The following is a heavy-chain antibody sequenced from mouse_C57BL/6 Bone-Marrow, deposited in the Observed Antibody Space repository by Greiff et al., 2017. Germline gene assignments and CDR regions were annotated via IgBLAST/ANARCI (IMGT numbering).Heavy chain of an antibody. J-gene: IGHJ3*01. D-gene: IGHD1-1*01. CDR3: ARSYYYGSRTWFAY. Sequence: EVKLMESVAELVRPGASVKLSCTASGFNIKNTYMHLVKPRPEQGLEWIGRIDPANGNTKYAPKFPGKATITADTSSNTAYLQLSSLTSEDTAIYYCARSYYYGSRTWFAYWGQGTLVTVSA. CDR2: IDPANGNT. CDR1: GFNIKNTY. V-gene: IGHV14-3*01.